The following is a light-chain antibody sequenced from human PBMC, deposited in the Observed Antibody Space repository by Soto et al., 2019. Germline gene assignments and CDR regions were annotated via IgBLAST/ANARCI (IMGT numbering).Light chain of an antibody. Sequence: QSALTQPPSVSGSPGQSVTISCTGTSSDVGSYNRVSWYQQPPGTAPKLMIYEVANRPSGVPDRFSGSKSGNPASLTISGRQAEDGDDYYCSSYTTSSTWVFGGGTQVTVL. CDR2: EVA. V-gene: IGLV2-18*02. CDR3: SSYTTSSTWV. J-gene: IGLJ2*01. CDR1: SSDVGSYNR.